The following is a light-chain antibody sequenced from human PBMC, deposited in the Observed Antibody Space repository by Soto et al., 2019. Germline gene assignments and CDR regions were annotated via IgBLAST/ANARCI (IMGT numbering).Light chain of an antibody. V-gene: IGKV1-9*01. CDR3: QQLNSYPGIT. J-gene: IGKJ5*01. Sequence: DIQLTQSPSFLSASVGARVPITCRARQGISSYLACYQQNPGKAPQLLIYAASTLQSGVPSSFSGSGSGTEFTLTISSLQPEDFATYYCQQLNSYPGITLGQGTRLEIK. CDR2: AAS. CDR1: QGISSY.